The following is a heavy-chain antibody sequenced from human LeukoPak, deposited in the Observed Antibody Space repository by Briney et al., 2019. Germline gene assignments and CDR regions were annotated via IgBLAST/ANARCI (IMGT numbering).Heavy chain of an antibody. CDR1: GFTFSSYA. D-gene: IGHD6-13*01. J-gene: IGHJ4*02. V-gene: IGHV3-30-3*01. CDR3: ARDLGIAAAGTTPLTFDY. CDR2: ISYDGSNK. Sequence: LRLSCAASGFTFSSYAMHWVRQAPGKGLEWGAVISYDGSNKYYADSVKGRFTISRDNSKNTLYLQMNSLRAEDTAVYYCARDLGIAAAGTTPLTFDYWGQGTLVTVSS.